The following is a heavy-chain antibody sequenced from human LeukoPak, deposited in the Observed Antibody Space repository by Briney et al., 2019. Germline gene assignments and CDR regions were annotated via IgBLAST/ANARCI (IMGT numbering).Heavy chain of an antibody. CDR3: ARSLARADSSD. Sequence: SETLSLTCTVSGGSISTYYWNWIRQPPGKGLEWIGYIYHSGSTNYNPSLQSRVTISVDTSKNQFSLNLNSVTAADTAVYYCARSLARADSSDWGQGTLVTVSS. CDR1: GGSISTYY. V-gene: IGHV4-59*01. J-gene: IGHJ4*02. CDR2: IYHSGST. D-gene: IGHD3-22*01.